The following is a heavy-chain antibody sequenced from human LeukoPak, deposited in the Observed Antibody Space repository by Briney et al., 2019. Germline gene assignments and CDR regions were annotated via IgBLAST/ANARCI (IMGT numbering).Heavy chain of an antibody. D-gene: IGHD3-10*01. CDR3: ATEGGSGSYYGDDAFDM. V-gene: IGHV3-15*01. CDR1: GFSFTNTW. CDR2: VKSKADDGTT. J-gene: IGHJ3*02. Sequence: PGGSLRLSCEASGFSFTNTWMNWVRQAPGKGLEWVGRVKSKADDGTTDYAAPVQGRFTISRDDSKNTLSLQMNSLKTEDTAVYYCATEGGSGSYYGDDAFDMWGQGTMVTVSS.